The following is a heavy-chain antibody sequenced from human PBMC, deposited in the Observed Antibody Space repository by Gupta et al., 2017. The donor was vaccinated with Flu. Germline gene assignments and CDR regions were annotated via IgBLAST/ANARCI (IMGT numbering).Heavy chain of an antibody. D-gene: IGHD4-17*01. CDR2: INPDGSST. J-gene: IGHJ4*02. CDR3: ATVTSGC. Sequence: GQLVESGGGLVQPGGSLRFSCAASGFTFSSSYLQWVRQAPGKGLVWVSRINPDGSSTTYAESVKGRFTISRDNAKNTLYLQMNSLGDDDTAVYYCATVTSGCWGQGTLVTVSS. V-gene: IGHV3-74*03. CDR1: GFTFSSSY.